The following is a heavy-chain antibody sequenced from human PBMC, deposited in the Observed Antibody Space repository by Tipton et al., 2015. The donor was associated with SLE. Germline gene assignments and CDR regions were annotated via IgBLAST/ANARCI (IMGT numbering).Heavy chain of an antibody. V-gene: IGHV3-23*01. D-gene: IGHD2-2*01. CDR3: AKDSPPVEYSSMYYFDY. Sequence: SLRLSCAAPGFMFSNYGMNWVRQAPGKGLEWVSSISASGGRTYYADSVKGRFTISRDNSKNMVNLQMNSLRAEDTAVYYCAKDSPPVEYSSMYYFDYWGQGTQVTVSS. CDR2: ISASGGRT. CDR1: GFMFSNYG. J-gene: IGHJ4*02.